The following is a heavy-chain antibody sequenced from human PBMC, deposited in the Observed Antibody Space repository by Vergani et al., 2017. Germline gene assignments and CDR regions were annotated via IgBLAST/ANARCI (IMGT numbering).Heavy chain of an antibody. Sequence: VRLVESGGGVVQPGRSLRLSCEASGITFWKFGMHWVRQSPGKGLEWVSGISWNRGKIAYADSVKGRFTISRDTAKKSLYLQMNNLRPEDTAFYYCVKDTGIQLWQHFESWGQGILVTVSS. V-gene: IGHV3-9*01. CDR3: VKDTGIQLWQHFES. CDR1: GITFWKFG. D-gene: IGHD3-16*01. CDR2: ISWNRGKI. J-gene: IGHJ4*02.